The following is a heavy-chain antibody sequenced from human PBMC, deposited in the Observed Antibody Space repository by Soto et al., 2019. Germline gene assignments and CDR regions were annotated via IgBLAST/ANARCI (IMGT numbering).Heavy chain of an antibody. CDR3: ARGRIVASIHDAFKM. J-gene: IGHJ3*02. CDR2: ISAYNGKR. Sequence: QGQLLQSGDEVKTPGASVRVSCRASGYPFTSYGISWVRQAPGQGLEWVAWISAYNGKRDTAQKFQGRVTMTLDTSTDTAHMDRGDLTSADTAVYYCARGRIVASIHDAFKMWGREPKVTVSS. V-gene: IGHV1-18*01. CDR1: GYPFTSYG. D-gene: IGHD5-12*01.